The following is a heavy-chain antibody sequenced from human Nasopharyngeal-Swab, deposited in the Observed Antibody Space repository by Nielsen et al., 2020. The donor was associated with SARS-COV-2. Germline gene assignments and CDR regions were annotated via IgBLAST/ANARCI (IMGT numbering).Heavy chain of an antibody. CDR1: GYTFTSYG. Sequence: ASVKVSCKASGYTFTSYGISWVRQAPGQGLEWMGWISAYNGNTNYAQKLQGRVTMTTDTSTSTAYMELRSLRSDDTAVYYCARLYCGGDCSYYYYHGMDVWGQGTTVTVSS. CDR2: ISAYNGNT. J-gene: IGHJ6*02. D-gene: IGHD2-21*02. V-gene: IGHV1-18*01. CDR3: ARLYCGGDCSYYYYHGMDV.